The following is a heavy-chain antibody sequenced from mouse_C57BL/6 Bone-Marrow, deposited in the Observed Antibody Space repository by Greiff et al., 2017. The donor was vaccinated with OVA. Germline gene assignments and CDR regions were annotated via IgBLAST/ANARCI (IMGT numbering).Heavy chain of an antibody. CDR2: ISDGGSYT. CDR3: ARDWDDRGFDY. V-gene: IGHV5-4*01. J-gene: IGHJ2*01. CDR1: GFTFSSYA. Sequence: EVMLVESGGGLVKPGGSLKLSCAASGFTFSSYAMSWVRQTPEKRLEWVATISDGGSYTYYPDNVKGRFTISRDNAKNNLYLQMSNLKSEDTAMCYCARDWDDRGFDYWGKGTTVTVSS. D-gene: IGHD4-1*01.